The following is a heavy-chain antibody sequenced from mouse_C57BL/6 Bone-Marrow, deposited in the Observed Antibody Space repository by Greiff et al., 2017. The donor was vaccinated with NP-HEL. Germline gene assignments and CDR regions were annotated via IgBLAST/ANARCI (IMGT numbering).Heavy chain of an antibody. V-gene: IGHV1-82*01. Sequence: VQLQQSGPELVKPGASVKISCKASGYAFSSSWMNWVKQRPGKGLEWIGRIYPGDGDTNYNGKFKGKATLTADKSSSTAYMQLSSLTSEDSAVYFCARQGYGSSYCWYFDVWGTGTTVTVSS. CDR2: IYPGDGDT. CDR1: GYAFSSSW. D-gene: IGHD1-1*01. J-gene: IGHJ1*03. CDR3: ARQGYGSSYCWYFDV.